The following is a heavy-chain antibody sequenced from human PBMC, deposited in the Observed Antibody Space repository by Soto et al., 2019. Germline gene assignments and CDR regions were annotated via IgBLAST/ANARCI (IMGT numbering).Heavy chain of an antibody. V-gene: IGHV1-8*01. CDR3: ARTIYGDNVDY. J-gene: IGHJ4*02. D-gene: IGHD4-17*01. Sequence: QVQLVQSGAEVKKPGASVKVSCKASGYTFTSYDINWVRQATGQGLEWMGWMKPNSGNTGYAPKCESRVTMTRNTSISTAYMELSSMRAEDTAVYYCARTIYGDNVDYWGQGTLVTVSS. CDR1: GYTFTSYD. CDR2: MKPNSGNT.